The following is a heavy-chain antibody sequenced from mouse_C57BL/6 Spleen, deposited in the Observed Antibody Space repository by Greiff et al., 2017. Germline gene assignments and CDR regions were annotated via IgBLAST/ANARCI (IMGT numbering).Heavy chain of an antibody. V-gene: IGHV1-22*01. CDR2: INPNNGGT. D-gene: IGHD3-2*02. J-gene: IGHJ2*01. CDR1: GYTFTDYN. Sequence: VQLQQSGPELVKPGASVKISCKASGYTFTDYNMHWVKQSHGKSLAWIGYINPNNGGTSYNQKFKGKATLTVNKSSSTAYMELRSLTSEDSAVYYCAGLQLRLRYIDYWGQGTTLTVSS. CDR3: AGLQLRLRYIDY.